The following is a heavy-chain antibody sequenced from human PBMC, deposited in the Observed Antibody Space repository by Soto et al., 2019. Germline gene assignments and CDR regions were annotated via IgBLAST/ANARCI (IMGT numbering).Heavy chain of an antibody. D-gene: IGHD3-10*01. V-gene: IGHV3-74*01. CDR3: ARGGSGTYLLDY. J-gene: IGHJ4*02. CDR1: GFTFSSYW. CDR2: IKGAESST. Sequence: EVQLVESGGGLVQPGGSLRLSCAASGFTFSSYWMHWVRQAPGKGLVWVSRIKGAESSTSYADSVKGRFTISRDNAKNTLYLQMNSLRAEETAVYYCARGGSGTYLLDYWGQGTLVTVSS.